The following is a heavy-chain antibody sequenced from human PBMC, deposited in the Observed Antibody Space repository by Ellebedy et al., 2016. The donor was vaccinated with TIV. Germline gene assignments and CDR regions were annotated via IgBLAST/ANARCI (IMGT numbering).Heavy chain of an antibody. CDR3: ARDRAEGASSSGFDL. D-gene: IGHD6-6*01. CDR1: GYTFSGNY. V-gene: IGHV1-2*02. Sequence: ASVKVSXXASGYTFSGNYLHWVRQAPGQGLEWMGWINPKSGGTHFAQKFQGRVTVTRDTSITTAYMELNSLISDDTAVYYCARDRAEGASSSGFDLWGQGTVVTVS. J-gene: IGHJ3*01. CDR2: INPKSGGT.